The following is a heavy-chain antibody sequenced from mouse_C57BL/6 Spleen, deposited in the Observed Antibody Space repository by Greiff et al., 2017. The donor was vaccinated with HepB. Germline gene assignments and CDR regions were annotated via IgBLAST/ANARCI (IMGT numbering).Heavy chain of an antibody. CDR2: IYPGDGDT. CDR1: GYAFSSYW. CDR3: ARDGSSPWFAY. V-gene: IGHV1-80*01. J-gene: IGHJ3*01. Sequence: LVESGAELVKPGASVKISCKASGYAFSSYWMNWVKQRPGKGLEWIGQIYPGDGDTNYNGKFKGKATLTADKSSSTAYMQLSSLTSEDSAVYFCARDGSSPWFAYWGQGTLVTVSA. D-gene: IGHD1-1*01.